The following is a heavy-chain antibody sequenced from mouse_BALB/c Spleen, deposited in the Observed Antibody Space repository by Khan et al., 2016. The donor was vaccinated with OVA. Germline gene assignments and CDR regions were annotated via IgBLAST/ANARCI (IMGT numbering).Heavy chain of an antibody. CDR1: GYTFTTYW. CDR3: ARDRIDY. CDR2: IYPTSGFT. Sequence: QVQLKQSGAELVKPGASVKMSCKASGYTFTTYWMHWVKQRPGQGLEWIGYIYPTSGFTDYNQKFKDKATLTADKSSSTAYMQLSSLTSDDSAVYYGARDRIDYWGQGTTLTVSS. J-gene: IGHJ2*01. V-gene: IGHV1S26*01.